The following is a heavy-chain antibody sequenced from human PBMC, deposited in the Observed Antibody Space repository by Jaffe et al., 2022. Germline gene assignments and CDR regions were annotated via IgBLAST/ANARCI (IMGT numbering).Heavy chain of an antibody. CDR1: GGTFSSYA. CDR2: IIPIFGTA. V-gene: IGHV1-69*01. Sequence: QVQLVQSGAEVKKPGSSVKVSCKASGGTFSSYAISWVRQAPGQGLEWMGGIIPIFGTANYAQKFQGRVTITADESTSTAYMELSSLRSEDTAVYYCASPNRYCSSTSCYRGVQQGRENWYFDLWGRGTLVTVSS. D-gene: IGHD2-2*01. J-gene: IGHJ2*01. CDR3: ASPNRYCSSTSCYRGVQQGRENWYFDL.